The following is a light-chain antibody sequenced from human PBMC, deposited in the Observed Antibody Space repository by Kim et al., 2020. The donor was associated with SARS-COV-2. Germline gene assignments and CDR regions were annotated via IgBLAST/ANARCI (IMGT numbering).Light chain of an antibody. CDR3: QVWDSSSDHPV. V-gene: IGLV3-21*04. CDR1: NIGSKS. CDR2: YDS. Sequence: APGKTAEITCGGNNIGSKSVHWYQRKPGQAPVLVIYYDSDRPSGIPERFSGSNSGNTATLTISRVEAGDEADYYCQVWDSSSDHPVFGGGTQLTVL. J-gene: IGLJ3*02.